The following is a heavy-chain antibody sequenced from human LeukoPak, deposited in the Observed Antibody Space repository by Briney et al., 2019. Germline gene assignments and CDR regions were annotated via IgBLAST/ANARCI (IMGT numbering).Heavy chain of an antibody. CDR3: ARDCGLRGYNYDMDV. CDR1: GDSINNYY. J-gene: IGHJ6*02. CDR2: IYYSGST. V-gene: IGHV4-59*01. Sequence: SETLSLTCNVSGDSINNYYWGWIRQAPGNGLEWIGYIYYSGSTNYNPSLESRVTISVDTSENQFSLELRSVTAADTAVYYCARDCGLRGYNYDMDVWGQGTTVTVSS. D-gene: IGHD4-17*01.